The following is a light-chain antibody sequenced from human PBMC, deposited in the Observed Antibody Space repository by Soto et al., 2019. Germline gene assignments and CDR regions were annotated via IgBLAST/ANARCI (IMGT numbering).Light chain of an antibody. CDR1: KIGGKS. V-gene: IGLV3-21*04. CDR2: YDN. Sequence: SYELTQPPSVSVAPGKTARITCGGDKIGGKSVHWYRQKPGQAPVLVIYYDNDRPSGIPERFSGSNSGNTATLTISRVEAGDEADYFCQVWDNTSDHPGVFGGGTELTVL. J-gene: IGLJ3*02. CDR3: QVWDNTSDHPGV.